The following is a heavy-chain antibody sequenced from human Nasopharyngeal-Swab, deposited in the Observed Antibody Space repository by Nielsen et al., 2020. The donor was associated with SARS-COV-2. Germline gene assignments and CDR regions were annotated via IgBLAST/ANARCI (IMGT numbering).Heavy chain of an antibody. V-gene: IGHV3-43*01. CDR1: GFNFDDYS. Sequence: LKISCAASGFNFDDYSMHWVRQVPGKGLEWVSLINWDGSSTYYADSVKGRFTISRVNSEDSLHLQMSSLKTEDTAFYYCAKDFGSGWAGFDYWGQGTLVTVSS. CDR2: INWDGSST. J-gene: IGHJ4*02. D-gene: IGHD6-19*01. CDR3: AKDFGSGWAGFDY.